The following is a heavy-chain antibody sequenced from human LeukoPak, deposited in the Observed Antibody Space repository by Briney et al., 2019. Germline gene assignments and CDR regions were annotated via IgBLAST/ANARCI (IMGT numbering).Heavy chain of an antibody. CDR1: GGSFSGYY. Sequence: SETLSLTCAVYGGSFSGYYWSWICQPPGKGLEWIGEINHSGSTNYNPSLKSRVTISVDTSKNQFSLKLSSVTAADTAVYYCAVYSRYDAFDIWGQGTMVTVSS. CDR3: AVYSRYDAFDI. CDR2: INHSGST. D-gene: IGHD2-21*01. V-gene: IGHV4-34*01. J-gene: IGHJ3*02.